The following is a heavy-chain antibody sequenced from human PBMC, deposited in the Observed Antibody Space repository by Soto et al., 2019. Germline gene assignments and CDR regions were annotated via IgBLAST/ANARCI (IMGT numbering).Heavy chain of an antibody. V-gene: IGHV1-69*06. CDR1: GGTFSSYA. D-gene: IGHD3-3*01. CDR3: ATFWSGYYEMDY. J-gene: IGHJ4*02. Sequence: QVQLVQSGAEVKKPGSSVKVSCKASGGTFSSYAISWVRQAPGQGLEWMGGVIPIFGTANYAQKFQGRVTITAEKSTSTAYMELSSLRSEDTAVYYCATFWSGYYEMDYWGQGTLVTVSS. CDR2: VIPIFGTA.